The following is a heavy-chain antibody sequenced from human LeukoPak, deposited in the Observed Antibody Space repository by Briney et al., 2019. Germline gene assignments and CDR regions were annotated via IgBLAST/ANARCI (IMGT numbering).Heavy chain of an antibody. Sequence: GGSLRLSCAASGFPFSAYEMNWVRQAPGKGLEWVSYISVSGDTIYYADSVKGRFTISRDNSKNTLYLQMNSLRAEDTAVYYCARDFTDSSGYHSYYFDYWGQGTLVTVSS. CDR2: ISVSGDTI. D-gene: IGHD3-22*01. CDR1: GFPFSAYE. V-gene: IGHV3-48*03. CDR3: ARDFTDSSGYHSYYFDY. J-gene: IGHJ4*02.